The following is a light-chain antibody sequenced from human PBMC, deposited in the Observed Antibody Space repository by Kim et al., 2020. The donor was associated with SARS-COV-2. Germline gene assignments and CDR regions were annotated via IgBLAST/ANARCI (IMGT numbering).Light chain of an antibody. J-gene: IGKJ1*01. CDR1: QSVSSW. V-gene: IGKV1-5*01. CDR3: QQYDNYPWT. CDR2: DAS. Sequence: DVQMTQSPSTLSASVGDRVIITCRASQSVSSWLAWYQHKPGKAPNLLIYDASSLRSGVPSRFSGSGGGSEFKLTISSLQPDDFATYYCQQYDNYPWTFGQGTKVDIK.